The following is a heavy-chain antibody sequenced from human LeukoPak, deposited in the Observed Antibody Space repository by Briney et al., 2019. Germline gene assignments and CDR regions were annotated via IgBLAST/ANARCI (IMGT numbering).Heavy chain of an antibody. Sequence: PSETLSLTCTVSGGSISSSSYYWGWIRQPPGKGLEWIGSIYYSGSTYYNPSLKSRVTISVDTSKNQFSLKLSSVTAADTAVYYCATSPEGSSWYGDYWGQGTLVTVSS. CDR2: IYYSGST. D-gene: IGHD6-13*01. V-gene: IGHV4-39*01. CDR3: ATSPEGSSWYGDY. CDR1: GGSISSSSYY. J-gene: IGHJ4*02.